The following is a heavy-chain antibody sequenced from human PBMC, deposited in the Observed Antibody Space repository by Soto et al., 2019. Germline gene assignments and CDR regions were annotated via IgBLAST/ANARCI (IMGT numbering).Heavy chain of an antibody. J-gene: IGHJ4*02. V-gene: IGHV3-23*01. Sequence: GGSLGLSCAASGFTFSSYAMSWVRQAPGKGLEWVSAISGSGGSTYYADSVKGRFTISRDNSKNTLYLQMNSLRAEDTAVYYCARAMNWYYAPNYFDSWGLGTLVTVSS. D-gene: IGHD1-7*01. CDR1: GFTFSSYA. CDR3: ARAMNWYYAPNYFDS. CDR2: ISGSGGST.